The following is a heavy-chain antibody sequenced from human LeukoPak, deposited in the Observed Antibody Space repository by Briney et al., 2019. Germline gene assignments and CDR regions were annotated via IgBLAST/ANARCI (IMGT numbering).Heavy chain of an antibody. J-gene: IGHJ4*02. V-gene: IGHV2-5*02. CDR1: GFSLSTSGVA. Sequence: ESGPTLVKPTQTLTLTCTFSGFSLSTSGVAVGLIRQPPRKALEWLALIYWDDDKTYRPSLRSRLTITKDTSKNQVVLTMTNTDPVDTATYYCAHSKHNSGYSDWGQGTLVTVSS. CDR3: AHSKHNSGYSD. D-gene: IGHD3-22*01. CDR2: IYWDDDK.